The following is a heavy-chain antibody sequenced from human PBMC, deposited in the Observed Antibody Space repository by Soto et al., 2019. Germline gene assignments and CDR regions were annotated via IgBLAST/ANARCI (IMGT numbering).Heavy chain of an antibody. CDR3: ARDVWHCGSNSCYFYGMDV. Sequence: QVQLVESGGGLVQPGRSLRLSCAASGFTFSTYSMHWVRQAPGKGLEWVAVVSSDGSRTYYADYVKGRFTISRDNSKNTVFMQMNSLRAEDTAVYYCARDVWHCGSNSCYFYGMDVWGQGTTVTVSS. CDR1: GFTFSTYS. J-gene: IGHJ6*02. CDR2: VSSDGSRT. D-gene: IGHD2-2*01. V-gene: IGHV3-30-3*01.